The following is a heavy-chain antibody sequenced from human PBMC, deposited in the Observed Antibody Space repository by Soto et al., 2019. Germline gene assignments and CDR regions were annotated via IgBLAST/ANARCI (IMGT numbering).Heavy chain of an antibody. Sequence: LSLTCTVSGGSISSYYWSWIRQPPGKGLEWIGYIYYSGSTNYNPSLKSRVTISVDTSKNQFSLKLSSVTAADTAVYYCARGPPRGYSYGPPDYWGQGTLVTVSS. V-gene: IGHV4-59*01. CDR2: IYYSGST. D-gene: IGHD5-18*01. CDR3: ARGPPRGYSYGPPDY. J-gene: IGHJ4*02. CDR1: GGSISSYY.